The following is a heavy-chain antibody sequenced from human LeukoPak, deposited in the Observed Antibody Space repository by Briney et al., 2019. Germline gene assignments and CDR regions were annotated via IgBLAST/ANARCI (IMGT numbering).Heavy chain of an antibody. Sequence: GASVKVPCKASGYTFTSYGISWVRQAPGQGLEWMGWISAYNGNTNYAQKLQGRVTMTTDTSTSTAYMGLRSLRSDDTAVYYCARARDVLLWFGATPGWFDPWGQGTLVTVSS. D-gene: IGHD3-10*01. CDR2: ISAYNGNT. V-gene: IGHV1-18*01. CDR1: GYTFTSYG. J-gene: IGHJ5*02. CDR3: ARARDVLLWFGATPGWFDP.